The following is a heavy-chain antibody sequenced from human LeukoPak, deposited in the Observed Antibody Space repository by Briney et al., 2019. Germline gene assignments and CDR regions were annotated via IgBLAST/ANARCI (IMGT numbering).Heavy chain of an antibody. D-gene: IGHD2-2*01. CDR3: ATAYQLLPDY. Sequence: GGSPRLSCAASGFTFSSYWMHWVRQAPGKGLVWVSRINSDGSSTSYADSVKGRFTISRDNSKNTLYLQMNSLRAKDTAVYYCATAYQLLPDYWGQGTLVTVSS. V-gene: IGHV3-74*01. J-gene: IGHJ4*02. CDR1: GFTFSSYW. CDR2: INSDGSST.